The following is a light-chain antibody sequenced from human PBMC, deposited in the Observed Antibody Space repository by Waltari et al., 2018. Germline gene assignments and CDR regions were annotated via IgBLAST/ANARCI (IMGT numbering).Light chain of an antibody. CDR1: QSVLFTSNNKNY. J-gene: IGKJ4*01. Sequence: DIVMTQSPASLAVSLGERATINCKSSQSVLFTSNNKNYLAWYQQKPGQAPKRLIYWASTRESGVPDRFSGSGSGTDFTLTISSLQAEDVAVYYCQQYYSAPFTFGGGTKVEIK. CDR2: WAS. V-gene: IGKV4-1*01. CDR3: QQYYSAPFT.